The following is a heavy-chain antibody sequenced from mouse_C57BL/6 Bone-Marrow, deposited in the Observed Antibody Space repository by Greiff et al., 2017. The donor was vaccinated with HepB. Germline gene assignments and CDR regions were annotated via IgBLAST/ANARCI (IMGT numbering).Heavy chain of an antibody. Sequence: EVKLVESGGGLVKPGGSLKLSCAASGFTFSSYAMSWVRQTPEKRLEWVATISDGGSYTYYPDNVKGRFTISRDNAKNNLYLQMSHLKSEDTAMYYCARDQATGGGYWGQGTTLTVSS. V-gene: IGHV5-4*01. D-gene: IGHD3-2*02. CDR2: ISDGGSYT. J-gene: IGHJ2*01. CDR3: ARDQATGGGY. CDR1: GFTFSSYA.